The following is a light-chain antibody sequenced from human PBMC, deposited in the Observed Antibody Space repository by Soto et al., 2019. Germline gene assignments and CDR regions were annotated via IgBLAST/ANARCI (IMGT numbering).Light chain of an antibody. CDR3: KQSYSFPQPT. CDR1: QSIRNY. V-gene: IGKV1-39*01. CDR2: VAS. Sequence: DIQMTQTPSSLSASVGDRVTITCRASQSIRNYLNWYQQKPGKAPNLLIYVASNLQRGIPSRFSASGSGKDFTLTISSQQPEDFATYYCKQSYSFPQPTFGGGTKVEIK. J-gene: IGKJ4*01.